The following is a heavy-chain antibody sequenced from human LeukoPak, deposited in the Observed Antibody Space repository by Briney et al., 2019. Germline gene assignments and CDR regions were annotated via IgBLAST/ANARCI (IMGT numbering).Heavy chain of an antibody. CDR2: INHSGST. V-gene: IGHV4-34*01. J-gene: IGHJ5*02. CDR1: GGSFSGYY. Sequence: SETLSLTCAVYGGSFSGYYWSWIRQPPGKGLDWIGEINHSGSTNYNPSLKSRVTISVDTSKNQFSLKLSSVTAADTAVYYCARGRGVRGVIGNWFDLWGQGTLVTVSS. D-gene: IGHD3-10*01. CDR3: ARGRGVRGVIGNWFDL.